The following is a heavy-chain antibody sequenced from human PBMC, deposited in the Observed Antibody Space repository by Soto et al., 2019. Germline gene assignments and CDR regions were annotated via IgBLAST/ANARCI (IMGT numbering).Heavy chain of an antibody. CDR2: IYYSGST. Sequence: SETLSLTCTVSGGSISSYYWSWIRQPPGKGLEWIGYIYYSGSTNYNPSLKSRVTISVDTSKNQFSLKLSSVTAADTAVYYCARAPVMSGYYPSFDYWGQGTLVTVPQ. CDR3: ARAPVMSGYYPSFDY. J-gene: IGHJ4*02. V-gene: IGHV4-59*01. CDR1: GGSISSYY. D-gene: IGHD3-22*01.